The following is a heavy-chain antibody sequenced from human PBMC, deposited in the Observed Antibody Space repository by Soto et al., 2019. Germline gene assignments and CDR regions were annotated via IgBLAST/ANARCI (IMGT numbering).Heavy chain of an antibody. CDR2: ISYDGSNK. Sequence: QVQLVESGGGVVQPGRSLRLSCAASGFTFSSYAMHWVRQAPGKGLEWVAVISYDGSNKYYADSVKVRFTISRDNSKNTLYLQMNSLRAEDKAVYYCAREVYYDSSGYPYYYGMDVWGQGTTVTVSS. CDR1: GFTFSSYA. J-gene: IGHJ6*02. V-gene: IGHV3-30-3*01. CDR3: AREVYYDSSGYPYYYGMDV. D-gene: IGHD3-22*01.